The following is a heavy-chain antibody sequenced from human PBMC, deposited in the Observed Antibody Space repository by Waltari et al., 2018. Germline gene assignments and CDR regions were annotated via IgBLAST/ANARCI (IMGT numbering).Heavy chain of an antibody. D-gene: IGHD3-22*01. J-gene: IGHJ4*02. CDR3: AKCLYYDSSGYPGG. Sequence: EVQLLESGGGLVQPGGSLRLSCAASGFTFSRYAMSWVPTAQGKGLEWVSVIYSGGSTYNADSVKGRFTISRDNSKNTLYLQINSLRAEDTAVYYCAKCLYYDSSGYPGGWGQGTLVTVSS. CDR1: GFTFSRYA. CDR2: IYSGGST. V-gene: IGHV3-23*03.